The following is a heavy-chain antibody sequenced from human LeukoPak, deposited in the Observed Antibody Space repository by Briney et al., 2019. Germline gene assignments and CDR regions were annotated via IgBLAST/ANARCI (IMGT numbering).Heavy chain of an antibody. CDR2: IIRILGIA. D-gene: IGHD3-22*01. J-gene: IGHJ3*02. Sequence: SVKVSCKASGGTFSSYTISWVRQAPGQGLEWIGRIIRILGIANYAQKFQGRVTITADKSTSTAYMELSSLRSEDTAVYYCAGNTLSYYYDSSGYYNAFDIWGQGTMVTVSS. CDR1: GGTFSSYT. CDR3: AGNTLSYYYDSSGYYNAFDI. V-gene: IGHV1-69*02.